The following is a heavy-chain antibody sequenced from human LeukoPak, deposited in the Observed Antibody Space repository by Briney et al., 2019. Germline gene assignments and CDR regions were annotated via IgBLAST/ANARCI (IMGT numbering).Heavy chain of an antibody. V-gene: IGHV3-30*02. Sequence: GGSLRLSCAASGFTFSSYGMHWVRQAPGKGLEWVAFIRYDGSNKYYADSVKGRFTISRDNSRNTLYLQMNSLRAEDTAVYYCTKDHSSGWYSVGYFDYWGQGTLVTVSS. CDR3: TKDHSSGWYSVGYFDY. J-gene: IGHJ4*02. CDR1: GFTFSSYG. CDR2: IRYDGSNK. D-gene: IGHD6-19*01.